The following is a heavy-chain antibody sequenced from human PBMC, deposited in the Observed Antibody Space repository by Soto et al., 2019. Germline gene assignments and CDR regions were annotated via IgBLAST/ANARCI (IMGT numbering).Heavy chain of an antibody. Sequence: SQTLSLTCAISGDSVPSTTAAWYWIRQSPSRGLEFLGRTYYRSKWYHDYAVSVKSRITLESDTSNNQVSLQLNSVTPEDTAVYYCARETPMDSGGYYYYTMHVWRQGTTVTVSS. D-gene: IGHD6-19*01. V-gene: IGHV6-1*01. CDR2: TYYRSKWYH. CDR1: GDSVPSTTAA. J-gene: IGHJ6*02. CDR3: ARETPMDSGGYYYYTMHV.